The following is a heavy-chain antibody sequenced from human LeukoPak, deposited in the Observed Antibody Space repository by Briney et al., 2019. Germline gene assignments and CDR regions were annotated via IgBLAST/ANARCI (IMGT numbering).Heavy chain of an antibody. CDR1: GYTFTSYA. D-gene: IGHD3-10*02. CDR2: INAGNGNT. CDR3: ARVSAMLDGMDV. J-gene: IGHJ6*02. V-gene: IGHV1-3*01. Sequence: ASVKVSCKASGYTFTSYAMHLVRQAPGQRLEWMGWINAGNGNTKYSQKFQGRVTITRDTSASTAYMELSSLRSEDTAVYYCARVSAMLDGMDVWGQGTTVTVSS.